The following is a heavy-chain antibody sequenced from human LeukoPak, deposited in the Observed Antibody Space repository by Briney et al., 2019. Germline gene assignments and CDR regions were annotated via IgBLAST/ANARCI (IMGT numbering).Heavy chain of an antibody. CDR2: INHSGST. CDR3: ARGPLYYYDSSGYYGY. J-gene: IGHJ4*02. D-gene: IGHD3-22*01. CDR1: GGSFSGYY. V-gene: IGHV4-34*01. Sequence: SETLSLTCAVYGGSFSGYYWSWIRQPPGKGLEWIGEINHSGSTNYNPSLKSRVTISVDTSKNQFSLKPSSVTAADTAVYYCARGPLYYYDSSGYYGYWGQGTLVTVSS.